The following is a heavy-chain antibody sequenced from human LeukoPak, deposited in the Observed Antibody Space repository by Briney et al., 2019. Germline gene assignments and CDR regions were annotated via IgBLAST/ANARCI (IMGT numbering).Heavy chain of an antibody. Sequence: GGSPRLSCVGSGFSFSGYHISWIRQTPGKGLEWISSISGRGTVTYDTDSLKGRFTISRDNDKKSVYLQMNSLRADDTAVYYCARSSDYDGGYFDPWGQGTLVTVSS. V-gene: IGHV3-11*01. J-gene: IGHJ5*02. CDR1: GFSFSGYH. CDR2: ISGRGTVT. CDR3: ARSSDYDGGYFDP. D-gene: IGHD4-23*01.